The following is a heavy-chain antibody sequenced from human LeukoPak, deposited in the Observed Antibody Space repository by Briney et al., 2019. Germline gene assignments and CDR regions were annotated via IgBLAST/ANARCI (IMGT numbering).Heavy chain of an antibody. D-gene: IGHD6-13*01. J-gene: IGHJ4*02. V-gene: IGHV3-9*01. CDR3: AKGGDSSSWYFPSYYFDY. CDR1: GFTFDDYA. CDR2: ISWNSGSI. Sequence: GGSLRLSCAASGFTFDDYAMHGVRQAPGKGLEGVSGISWNSGSIGYADSVKGRFTISRDNAKNSLYLQMNSLRAEDTAVYYCAKGGDSSSWYFPSYYFDYWGQGTLVTVSS.